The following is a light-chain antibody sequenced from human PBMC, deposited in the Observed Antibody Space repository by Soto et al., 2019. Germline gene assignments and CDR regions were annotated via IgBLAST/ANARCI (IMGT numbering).Light chain of an antibody. CDR3: QQSYSTPHT. CDR1: QTINKY. CDR2: GAS. J-gene: IGKJ2*01. Sequence: DIQLTQSPSSLSASIGDRVTITCRASQTINKYLNWYQQKPGKAPKLLIYGASSLHSGVTSRFSGSGSGTDFTLNISSVQPEDFGSYYCQQSYSTPHTFGLGTKLQI. V-gene: IGKV1-39*01.